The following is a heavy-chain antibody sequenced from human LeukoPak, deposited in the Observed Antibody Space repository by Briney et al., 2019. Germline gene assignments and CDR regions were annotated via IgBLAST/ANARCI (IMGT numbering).Heavy chain of an antibody. J-gene: IGHJ4*02. D-gene: IGHD4-23*01. CDR1: GYTFTTHW. CDR3: ARSDFHGNSFDY. Sequence: GESLKISCKGSGYTFTTHWIGWVRRMPGKGLEWMGIIYPGDSETSYSPSFQGQVTISADKSITTAYLQWGSLKASDTAMYYCARSDFHGNSFDYWGQGTLVTVSS. CDR2: IYPGDSET. V-gene: IGHV5-51*01.